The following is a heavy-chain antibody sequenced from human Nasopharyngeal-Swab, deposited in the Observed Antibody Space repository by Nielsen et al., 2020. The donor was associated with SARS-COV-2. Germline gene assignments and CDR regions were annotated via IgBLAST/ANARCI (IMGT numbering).Heavy chain of an antibody. Sequence: WIRQPPGKALEWLAHIFSNDEKSYSTSLKSRVTISKDTSKSQAVLTMTNMDPVDTATYYCARIDFDSSGYYSAFDIWGQGTMVTVSS. CDR2: IFSNDEK. J-gene: IGHJ3*02. D-gene: IGHD3-22*01. V-gene: IGHV2-26*01. CDR3: ARIDFDSSGYYSAFDI.